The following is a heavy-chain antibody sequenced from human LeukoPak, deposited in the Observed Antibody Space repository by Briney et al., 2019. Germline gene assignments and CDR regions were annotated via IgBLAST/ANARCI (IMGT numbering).Heavy chain of an antibody. V-gene: IGHV3-74*01. CDR1: GFTLSSYW. D-gene: IGHD6-19*01. Sequence: GGSLRLSCAASGFTLSSYWMHWVRQAPGEGLVWVSRINSDGSNINYADSVKGRFTISRDNAKYTLYLQMNSLRVEDTAVYYCVRSSGWPGYWGQGTMVTVSS. CDR3: VRSSGWPGY. CDR2: INSDGSNI. J-gene: IGHJ4*02.